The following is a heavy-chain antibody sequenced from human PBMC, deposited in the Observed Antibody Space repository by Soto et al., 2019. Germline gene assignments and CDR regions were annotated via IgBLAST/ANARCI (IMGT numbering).Heavy chain of an antibody. CDR1: GYTFTSYG. CDR2: ISAYNGNT. V-gene: IGHV1-18*01. Sequence: GASVKVSCKASGYTFTSYGISWVRQAPGQGLEWMGWISAYNGNTNYAQKLQGRVTMTTDTSTSTAYMELRSLRSDDTAVYYCARVRAEKKDIVATIFQKGYYYYYGMDVWGQGATVTSP. D-gene: IGHD5-12*01. J-gene: IGHJ6*02. CDR3: ARVRAEKKDIVATIFQKGYYYYYGMDV.